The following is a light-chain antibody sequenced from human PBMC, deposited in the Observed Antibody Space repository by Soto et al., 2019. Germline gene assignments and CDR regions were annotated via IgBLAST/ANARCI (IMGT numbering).Light chain of an antibody. CDR3: SAYTVSRTYV. J-gene: IGLJ1*01. CDR2: NVY. V-gene: IGLV2-11*01. CDR1: SIDVGGSGF. Sequence: QSALTQPRSVSGSPGQSVTISCTGTSIDVGGSGFVSWYQQHPDKAPKLMIYNVYDRPSGISYRFSGSKSGNTASLTISGLQGEDEADYYCSAYTVSRTYVFGTGTKVTVL.